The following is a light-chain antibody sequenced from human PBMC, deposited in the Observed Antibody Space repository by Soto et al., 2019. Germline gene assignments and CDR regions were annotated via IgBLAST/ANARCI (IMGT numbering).Light chain of an antibody. Sequence: QSVLTQPASVSGSPGQSITISCTGTSSDVGGYNYVSWYQHHPGKAPKLMIYDVTNRPSGVSNRFSGSKSGNTASLTISGLQAEDEAGYYCTSYTTSSPYLVFGGGTKVTVL. V-gene: IGLV2-14*03. CDR2: DVT. CDR1: SSDVGGYNY. J-gene: IGLJ3*02. CDR3: TSYTTSSPYLV.